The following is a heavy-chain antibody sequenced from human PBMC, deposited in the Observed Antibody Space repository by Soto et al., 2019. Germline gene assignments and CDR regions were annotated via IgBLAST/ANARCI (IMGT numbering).Heavy chain of an antibody. CDR3: ARRRRDGYNFDY. CDR2: IYSSGST. J-gene: IGHJ4*02. D-gene: IGHD5-12*01. V-gene: IGHV4-59*01. Sequence: PSETLFVTCTVSGDSMSSYYWSWIRQPPGKGLEWIGYIYSSGSTNYNPSLKSRLTISVDTSKNQFSLKLSSVTAADTAVYYCARRRRDGYNFDYWGQGILVTVS. CDR1: GDSMSSYY.